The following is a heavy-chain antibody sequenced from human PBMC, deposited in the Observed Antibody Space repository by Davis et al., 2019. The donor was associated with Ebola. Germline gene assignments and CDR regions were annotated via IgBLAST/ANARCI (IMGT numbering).Heavy chain of an antibody. V-gene: IGHV4-34*01. CDR1: GGSFSGYY. Sequence: MPSETLSLTCAVYGGSFSGYYWSWIRQPPGKGLEWIGEINHSGSTNYNPSLKSRVTISVDTSKNQFSLKLSSVTAADTAVYYCARVRPIIAAAANGAFDIWGQGTMVTVSS. D-gene: IGHD6-13*01. J-gene: IGHJ3*02. CDR2: INHSGST. CDR3: ARVRPIIAAAANGAFDI.